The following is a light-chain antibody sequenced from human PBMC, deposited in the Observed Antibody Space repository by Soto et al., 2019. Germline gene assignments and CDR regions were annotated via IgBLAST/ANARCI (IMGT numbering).Light chain of an antibody. CDR1: NSNIGSNP. Sequence: QAVVTQPPSASGTPGQRVTISCSGSNSNIGSNPVNWYQHFPGTAPKLLIYNSDQRPSGVPDRFSGSKSGTSASLAISGLQSEDEADYYCATWDDSLSGVVFGGGTKLTVL. V-gene: IGLV1-44*01. CDR3: ATWDDSLSGVV. J-gene: IGLJ2*01. CDR2: NSD.